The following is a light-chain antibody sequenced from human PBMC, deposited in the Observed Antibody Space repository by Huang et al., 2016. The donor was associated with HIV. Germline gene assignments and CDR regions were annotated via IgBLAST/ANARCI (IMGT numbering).Light chain of an antibody. V-gene: IGKV2-28*01. CDR3: MQALQTPPT. J-gene: IGKJ3*01. CDR1: QSLLDSNGYIH. Sequence: DIVMTQSPLSLPVLPGEPASTSCWSSQSLLDSNGYIHFDWYLQNPGQSPQLLIYLGSNRSSGFPDRFSGSGSGTYFTQKSSRVEAEDVGVYYCMQALQTPPTFGPGTKVDIK. CDR2: LGS.